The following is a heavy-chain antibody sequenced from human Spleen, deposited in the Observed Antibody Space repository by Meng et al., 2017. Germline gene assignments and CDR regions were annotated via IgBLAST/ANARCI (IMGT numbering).Heavy chain of an antibody. V-gene: IGHV3-21*01. CDR3: AGGLIAVAGDHTAVDY. D-gene: IGHD6-19*01. Sequence: GGSLRLSCAASGFTFSSYSMNWVRQAPGKGLEWVSSISSSSSYIYYADSVKGRFTISRENAKNSLYLQMNSLRAEDTAVYYCAGGLIAVAGDHTAVDYWGQGTLVTVSS. CDR1: GFTFSSYS. J-gene: IGHJ4*02. CDR2: ISSSSSYI.